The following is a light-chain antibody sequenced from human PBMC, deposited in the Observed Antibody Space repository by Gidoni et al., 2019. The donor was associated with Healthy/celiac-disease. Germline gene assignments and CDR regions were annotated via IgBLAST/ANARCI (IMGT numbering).Light chain of an antibody. J-gene: IGKJ2*01. Sequence: DIVMTQSPLYLPVTPGDPASITCRSSQSLLHSNGYNYLYLSLQKPGQSPHLLIYLGSNLASGVPDRFSGSGSGTDFTLNISRVESEDVGFYYCMQALQTPKYTFGQGTKLEIK. V-gene: IGKV2-28*01. CDR2: LGS. CDR3: MQALQTPKYT. CDR1: QSLLHSNGYNY.